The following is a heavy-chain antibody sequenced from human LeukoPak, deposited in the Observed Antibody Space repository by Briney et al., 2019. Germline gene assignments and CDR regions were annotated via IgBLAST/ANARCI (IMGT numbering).Heavy chain of an antibody. CDR3: AKDARDYGDYYFDY. J-gene: IGHJ4*02. CDR1: GFTFDDYA. Sequence: QPGRSLRLSCAASGFTFDDYAMHWVRQAPGKGLEWVSGISWNSGSIGYADSVKGRFTISRDNAKNSLYLQINSLRAEDMALYYWAKDARDYGDYYFDYWGQGTLVTVSS. D-gene: IGHD4-17*01. V-gene: IGHV3-9*03. CDR2: ISWNSGSI.